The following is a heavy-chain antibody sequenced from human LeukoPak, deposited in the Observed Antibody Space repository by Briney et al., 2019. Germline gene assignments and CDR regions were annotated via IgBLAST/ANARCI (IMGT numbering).Heavy chain of an antibody. J-gene: IGHJ4*02. CDR3: ARDLGHYDILTGYYQFDY. V-gene: IGHV1-18*04. D-gene: IGHD3-9*01. Sequence: GASVKASCKTSGYTFTGYYMHWVRQAPGQGLEWMGWISAYNGNTNYAQKLQGRVTMTTDTSTSTAYMELRSLRSDDTAVYYCARDLGHYDILTGYYQFDYWGQGTLVTVSS. CDR1: GYTFTGYY. CDR2: ISAYNGNT.